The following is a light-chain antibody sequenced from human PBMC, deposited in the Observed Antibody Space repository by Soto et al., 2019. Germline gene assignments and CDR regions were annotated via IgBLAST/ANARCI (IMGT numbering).Light chain of an antibody. J-gene: IGKJ2*01. CDR2: GAS. CDR1: QSLSSSY. CDR3: QHYNNWPYT. Sequence: EIVLTQSPGTLSLSPGERATLSCRASQSLSSSYLAWYQQKPGQAPRLLMYGASNRPTGIPDRFSGSGSGTDFTLTISRLEPEDFAVYYCQHYNNWPYTFGQGTKLEIK. V-gene: IGKV3-20*01.